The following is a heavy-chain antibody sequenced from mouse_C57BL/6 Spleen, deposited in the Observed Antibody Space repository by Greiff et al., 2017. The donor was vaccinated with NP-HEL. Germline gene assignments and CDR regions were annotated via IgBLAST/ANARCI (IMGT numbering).Heavy chain of an antibody. CDR3: AIGGSSYWYFDV. D-gene: IGHD1-1*01. CDR1: GYTFTDYY. CDR2: INPYNGGT. J-gene: IGHJ1*03. Sequence: EVQLQQSGPVLVKPGASVKMSCKASGYTFTDYYMNWVKQSHGKSLEWIGVINPYNGGTSYNQKFKGKATLTVDKSSSTAYMELNSLTSEDSAVYYCAIGGSSYWYFDVWGTGTTVTVSS. V-gene: IGHV1-19*01.